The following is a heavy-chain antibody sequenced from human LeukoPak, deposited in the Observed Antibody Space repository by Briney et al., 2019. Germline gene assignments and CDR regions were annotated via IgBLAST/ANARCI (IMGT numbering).Heavy chain of an antibody. V-gene: IGHV3-74*01. Sequence: GSLRLSCATAGFNFSNYWMQWVRPAPGEGLVLVPRIKSDGRTNYADSVKGRFTISRENAKNTVSLQMNSLRAEDTGVYYCARAPSEIGGYYPEYFRHWGQGTLVTVSS. CDR3: ARAPSEIGGYYPEYFRH. CDR2: IKSDGRT. CDR1: GFNFSNYW. J-gene: IGHJ1*01. D-gene: IGHD3-22*01.